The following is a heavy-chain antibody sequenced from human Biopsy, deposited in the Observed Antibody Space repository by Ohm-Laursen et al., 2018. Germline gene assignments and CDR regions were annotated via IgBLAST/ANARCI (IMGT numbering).Heavy chain of an antibody. CDR3: ARDRWPHVTLLGLVVFDF. J-gene: IGHJ4*02. CDR1: GYTFTNYG. V-gene: IGHV1-18*01. Sequence: ASVKVSCKASGYTFTNYGISWVRQAPGQGLEWMGWISPYNGDTDYAQKLQGRVTMTTDTSTSTAYMDLRSLRSDDTAVYYCARDRWPHVTLLGLVVFDFWGQGTLVIVSS. CDR2: ISPYNGDT. D-gene: IGHD3-3*01.